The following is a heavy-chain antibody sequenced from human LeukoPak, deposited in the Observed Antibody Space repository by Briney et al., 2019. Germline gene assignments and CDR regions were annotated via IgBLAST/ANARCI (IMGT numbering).Heavy chain of an antibody. CDR1: GGSISSSSYY. V-gene: IGHV4-39*01. J-gene: IGHJ6*02. CDR3: ASPYSSSSMDV. Sequence: SETLSLTCTASGGSISSSSYYWGWIRQPPGKGLEWIGSIYYSGSTYYNPSLKSRVTISVDTSKNQFSLKLSSVTAADTAVYYCASPYSSSSMDVWGQGTTVTVSS. D-gene: IGHD6-6*01. CDR2: IYYSGST.